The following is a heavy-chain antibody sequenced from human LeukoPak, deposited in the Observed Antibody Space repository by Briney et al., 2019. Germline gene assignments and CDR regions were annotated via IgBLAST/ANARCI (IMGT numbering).Heavy chain of an antibody. D-gene: IGHD4-17*01. Sequence: GGSLRLSCAASGFTFSNTWTNWVRQAPGKGLEWVGRIKRIIDGGTTDYAAPVKGRFTVSRDDSINTLYLQMSSLKTEDTAVYYCAAQGGSGDLRYWGQGTLVTVSS. V-gene: IGHV3-15*01. CDR3: AAQGGSGDLRY. J-gene: IGHJ4*02. CDR2: IKRIIDGGTT. CDR1: GFTFSNTW.